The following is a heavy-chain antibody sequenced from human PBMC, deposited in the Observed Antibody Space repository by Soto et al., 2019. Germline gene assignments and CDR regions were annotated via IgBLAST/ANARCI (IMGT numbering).Heavy chain of an antibody. CDR1: GFTFNSYW. V-gene: IGHV3-74*01. CDR2: INSDGSST. Sequence: EVQLVESGGGLVQPGGSLRLSCAASGFTFNSYWMHWVRQAPGKGLVWVSHINSDGSSTYYADSVKGRFTISRDNAKNTLYLQMNSLRAEDTAVYYCATHLPNYWGQGTLVTVSS. J-gene: IGHJ4*02. CDR3: ATHLPNY.